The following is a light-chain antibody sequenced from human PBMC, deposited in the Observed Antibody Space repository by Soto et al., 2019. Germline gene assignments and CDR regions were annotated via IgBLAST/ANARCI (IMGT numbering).Light chain of an antibody. J-gene: IGLJ1*01. V-gene: IGLV2-14*01. CDR3: SSFTWSNTPYV. Sequence: QSALTQPASVSGSPGQSITISCTGTSNDVGAYNYVSWYQQNPGKAPKLIIFEVSNRPSGVSNRFSGSKSGNTASLTISGLQAEDEADDYCSSFTWSNTPYVFGPGTKLTVL. CDR2: EVS. CDR1: SNDVGAYNY.